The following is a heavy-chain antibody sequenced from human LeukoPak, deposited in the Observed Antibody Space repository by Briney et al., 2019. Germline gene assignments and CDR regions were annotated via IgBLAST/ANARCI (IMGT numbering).Heavy chain of an antibody. CDR1: GFTFGDTW. CDR3: ATSYDMGWLIGY. CDR2: IKQDGSEK. J-gene: IGHJ4*02. V-gene: IGHV3-7*03. Sequence: RSGRSLRLSCAASGFTFGDTWMNWVRQVPGQGLEWVANIKQDGSEKFYVASVKGRFTISRDNGKSSLYLQMNSLRAEDTALYYCATSYDMGWLIGYWGQGTLVTVSS. D-gene: IGHD3/OR15-3a*01.